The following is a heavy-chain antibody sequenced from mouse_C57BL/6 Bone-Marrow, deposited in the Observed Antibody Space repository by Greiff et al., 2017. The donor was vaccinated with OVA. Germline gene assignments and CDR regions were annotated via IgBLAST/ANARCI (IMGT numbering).Heavy chain of an antibody. CDR1: GYTFTSYG. J-gene: IGHJ3*01. Sequence: VKLMESGAELARPGASVKLSCKASGYTFTSYGISWVKQRTGQGLEWIGEIYPRSGNTYYNEKFKGKATLTADKYSSTAYMELRSLTSEDSAVYFCAETPWFAYWGQGTLVTVSA. CDR3: AETPWFAY. CDR2: IYPRSGNT. D-gene: IGHD3-2*01. V-gene: IGHV1-81*01.